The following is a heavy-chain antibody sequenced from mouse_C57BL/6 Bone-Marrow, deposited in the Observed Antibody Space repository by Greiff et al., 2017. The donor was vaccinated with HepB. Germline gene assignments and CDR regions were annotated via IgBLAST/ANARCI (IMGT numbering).Heavy chain of an antibody. D-gene: IGHD2-3*01. CDR3: ARPMMVDAMDY. V-gene: IGHV5-9*01. CDR1: GFTFSSYT. CDR2: ISGGGGNT. J-gene: IGHJ4*01. Sequence: EVKLMESGGGLVKPGGSLKLSCAASGFTFSSYTMSWVRQTPEKRLEWVATISGGGGNTYYPDSVKGRFTISRDNAKNTLYLQMSSLRSEDTALYVCARPMMVDAMDYWGQGTSVTVSS.